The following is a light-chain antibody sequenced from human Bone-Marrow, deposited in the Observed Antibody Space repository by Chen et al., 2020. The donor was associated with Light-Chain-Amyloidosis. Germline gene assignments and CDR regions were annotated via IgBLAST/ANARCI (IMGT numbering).Light chain of an antibody. V-gene: IGLV2-14*01. J-gene: IGLJ1*01. CDR3: SSYTITNTLV. CDR2: EVT. Sequence: QSALTQPASVSGSPGQSITISCTGTSSDVGGDNHVSWYQQHPDKAPKLMMYEVTNRPAWVPDRFSDSKSDNTASLTISGLQTEDEADYFCSSYTITNTLVFGSGTRVTVL. CDR1: SSDVGGDNH.